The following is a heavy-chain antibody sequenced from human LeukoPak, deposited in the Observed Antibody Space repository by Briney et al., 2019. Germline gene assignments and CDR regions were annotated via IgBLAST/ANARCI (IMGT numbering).Heavy chain of an antibody. D-gene: IGHD2-2*02. CDR1: GYTFNNYG. J-gene: IGHJ4*02. V-gene: IGHV1-18*01. CDR3: ARDKYPCSSTSCYNAPYLW. Sequence: VASVKVSCKASGYTFNNYGISWVRQAPGQGLEWMGWISAYSGKTNYAQNLQGRVTLTTDTSTNTAYMELRSLRSDDTALYYCARDKYPCSSTSCYNAPYLWWGQGTLVTVSS. CDR2: ISAYSGKT.